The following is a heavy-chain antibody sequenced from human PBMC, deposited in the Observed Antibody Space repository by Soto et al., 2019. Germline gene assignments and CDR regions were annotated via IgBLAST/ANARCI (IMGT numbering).Heavy chain of an antibody. Sequence: GGSLRLSCAASGFTFSSYDMHWVRQATGKGLEWVSAIGTAGDTYYPGSVKGRFTISRENAKNSLYLQMNSLRAEDTAVYYCAREAGGYYDSSFFYYGMDVWGQGTTVTVSS. CDR3: AREAGGYYDSSFFYYGMDV. J-gene: IGHJ6*02. CDR2: IGTAGDT. V-gene: IGHV3-13*01. CDR1: GFTFSSYD. D-gene: IGHD3-22*01.